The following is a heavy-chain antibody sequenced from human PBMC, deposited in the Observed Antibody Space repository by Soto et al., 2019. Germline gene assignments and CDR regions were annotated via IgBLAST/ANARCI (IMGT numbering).Heavy chain of an antibody. CDR3: ARGIYSTSSFFDS. V-gene: IGHV4-30-4*01. CDR1: GDSISTADYY. Sequence: QVQLQESGPGLVKPSQTLSLTCTVSGDSISTADYYWNWIRQPPGKGLEWIGYIYYSGNTYYIPSLKSRVTISVDTSKNQISLKLNSVTAAHTAVYYCARGIYSTSSFFDSWGQGTLVTVSS. D-gene: IGHD6-6*01. CDR2: IYYSGNT. J-gene: IGHJ4*02.